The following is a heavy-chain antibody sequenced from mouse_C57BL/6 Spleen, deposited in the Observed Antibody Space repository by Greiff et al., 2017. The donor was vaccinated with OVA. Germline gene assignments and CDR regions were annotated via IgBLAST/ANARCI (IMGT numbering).Heavy chain of an antibody. Sequence: SGAELVKPGASVKLSCKASGYTFTEYTIHWVKQRSGQGLEWIGWFYPGSGSIQYNEKFKDKATLTADKSSSTVYMELSRLTSEDSAVYFCARHEDNQEGGYFDYWGQGTTVTVSS. J-gene: IGHJ2*01. CDR2: FYPGSGSI. CDR1: GYTFTEYT. CDR3: ARHEDNQEGGYFDY. V-gene: IGHV1-62-2*01.